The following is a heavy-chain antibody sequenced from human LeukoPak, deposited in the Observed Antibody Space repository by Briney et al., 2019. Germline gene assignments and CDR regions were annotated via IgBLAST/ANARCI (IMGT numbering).Heavy chain of an antibody. CDR3: ARHLWGGGYGYGMDV. V-gene: IGHV3-9*01. CDR2: ISWNSSNI. D-gene: IGHD3-16*01. Sequence: GGSLRLSCAASGFTFDDYAMHWVRQAPGKGLEWVSGISWNSSNIDYADSVKGRFTISRDNAKNSLYVQMNSLRAEDTAVYYCARHLWGGGYGYGMDVWGQGTTVTVSS. CDR1: GFTFDDYA. J-gene: IGHJ6*02.